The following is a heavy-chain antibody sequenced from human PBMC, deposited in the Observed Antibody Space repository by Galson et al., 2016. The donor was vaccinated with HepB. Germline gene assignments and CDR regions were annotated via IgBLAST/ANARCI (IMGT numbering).Heavy chain of an antibody. J-gene: IGHJ3*01. CDR3: ARINAAALDALDV. V-gene: IGHV1-2*02. D-gene: IGHD6-25*01. Sequence: SVKVSCKASGYLFTDYYIHWVRQAPGQGLEWMGWISPNSGDTNYAQKFRGRVTLTRDTSIPTSFLELDSLRSDDPATFYCARINAAALDALDVWGQGTTVTVSS. CDR1: GYLFTDYY. CDR2: ISPNSGDT.